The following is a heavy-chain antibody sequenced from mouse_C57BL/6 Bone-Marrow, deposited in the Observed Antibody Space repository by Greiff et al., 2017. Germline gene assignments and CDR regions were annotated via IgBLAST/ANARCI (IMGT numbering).Heavy chain of an antibody. V-gene: IGHV1-61*01. CDR1: GYTFTSYW. J-gene: IGHJ3*01. CDR3: SRGSNYGSLWCAY. D-gene: IGHD1-1*01. Sequence: VQLQQPGAELVRPGSSVKLSCKASGYTFTSYWMDWVKQRPGQGLEWIGNIYPSDSETHYNQKFKDKATLTVDKSSSTAYMQLSRLTSEDSAVYYGSRGSNYGSLWCAYWGQGTLVTVSA. CDR2: IYPSDSET.